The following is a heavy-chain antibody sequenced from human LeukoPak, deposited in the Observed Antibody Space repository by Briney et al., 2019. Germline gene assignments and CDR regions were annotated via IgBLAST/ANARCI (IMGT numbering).Heavy chain of an antibody. CDR3: ASRVGARSFDY. V-gene: IGHV4-34*01. Sequence: SETLSLTCAVYGGSFSGYYWSWIRQPPGKGLEWIGEINHSGSTNYNPSLKSRVTISVDTSKNQFSLKLSSVTAADTAVYYCASRVGARSFDYWGQGTLVTVSS. CDR2: INHSGST. D-gene: IGHD1-26*01. CDR1: GGSFSGYY. J-gene: IGHJ4*02.